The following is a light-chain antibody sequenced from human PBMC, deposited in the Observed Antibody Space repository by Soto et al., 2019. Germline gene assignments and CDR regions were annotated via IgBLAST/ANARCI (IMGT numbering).Light chain of an antibody. V-gene: IGKV3-11*01. Sequence: EIVLTQSPATLSSSPGERATLSCRASQSVSSYLAWYQQKPGQAPRLLIYDASNRATGIPARFSGSGSGTEFTLTISSLEPEEFAVYYCQQRSNWPPTFGQGTKLEIK. CDR1: QSVSSY. CDR2: DAS. CDR3: QQRSNWPPT. J-gene: IGKJ2*01.